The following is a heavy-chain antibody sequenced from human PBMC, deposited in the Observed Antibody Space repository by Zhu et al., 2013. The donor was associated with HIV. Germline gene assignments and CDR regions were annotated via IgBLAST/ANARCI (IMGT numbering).Heavy chain of an antibody. Sequence: QVQLVQSGAEVKKPGASVKVSCKASGYTFTGYYMHWVRQAPGQGLEWMGWINPNSGGTNYAQKFQGRVTMTRDTSISTAYMELSRLRSDDTAVYYCARDQARASYPTYYYDSSLQHWGQGTLVTVSS. CDR1: GYTFTGYY. V-gene: IGHV1-2*02. D-gene: IGHD3-22*01. CDR3: ARDQARASYPTYYYDSSLQH. J-gene: IGHJ1*01. CDR2: INPNSGGT.